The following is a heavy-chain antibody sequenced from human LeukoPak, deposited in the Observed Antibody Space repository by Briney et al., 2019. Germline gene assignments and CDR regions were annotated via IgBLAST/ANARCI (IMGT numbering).Heavy chain of an antibody. J-gene: IGHJ6*03. CDR2: INHSGST. CDR1: GGSFSGYY. D-gene: IGHD4-11*01. V-gene: IGHV4-34*01. Sequence: SETLSLTCAVYGGSFSGYYWSWIRQPPGKGLEWIGEINHSGSTNYNPSLKSRVTISVDTSKNQFSLKLSSVTAADTAVYYCARGNYATSSYYYYYMDVWGKGTTVTVSS. CDR3: ARGNYATSSYYYYYMDV.